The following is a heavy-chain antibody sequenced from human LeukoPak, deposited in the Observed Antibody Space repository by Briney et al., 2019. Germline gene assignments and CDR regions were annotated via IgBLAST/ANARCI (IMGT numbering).Heavy chain of an antibody. CDR2: IYHSGST. V-gene: IGHV4-38-2*02. CDR1: GHSISSGYY. J-gene: IGHJ5*02. Sequence: PSETLSLTCTVSGHSISSGYYWAWIRQPPGKGLEWIGSIYHSGSTYYNPSLKSRVTISVDTSKNQFSLKLSSVTAADTAVYYCARDSHYYYDSSGYYRRRWFDPWGQGTLVTVSS. CDR3: ARDSHYYYDSSGYYRRRWFDP. D-gene: IGHD3-22*01.